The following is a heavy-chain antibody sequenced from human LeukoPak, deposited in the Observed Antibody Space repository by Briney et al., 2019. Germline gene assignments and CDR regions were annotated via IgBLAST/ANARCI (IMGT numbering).Heavy chain of an antibody. CDR3: AKSLEMTTIGWFDP. CDR2: ISGSGGNT. CDR1: GFTFRNYG. Sequence: RTGGSLRLSCETSGFTFRNYGMSWVRQAPGKGLEWVSAISGSGGNTYYADSVKGRFIISRDNSKNTLYLQMSSLRAEDTAMYHCAKSLEMTTIGWFDPWGQGTLVTVSS. J-gene: IGHJ5*02. D-gene: IGHD5-24*01. V-gene: IGHV3-23*01.